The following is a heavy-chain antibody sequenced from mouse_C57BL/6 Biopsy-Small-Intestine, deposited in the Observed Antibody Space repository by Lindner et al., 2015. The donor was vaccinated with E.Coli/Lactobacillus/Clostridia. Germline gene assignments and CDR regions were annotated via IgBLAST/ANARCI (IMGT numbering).Heavy chain of an antibody. CDR1: GYTFTNYG. Sequence: VQLQESGAELARPGASVKLSCKASGYTFTNYGISWVKQRTGQGLEWIGEIYPRSANTYYNEKFKGKATLTADKSSSTAYMELRSLTSEDSAVYFCARSQTGQNYFDYWGQGTTLTVSS. CDR2: IYPRSANT. V-gene: IGHV1-81*01. D-gene: IGHD3-3*01. CDR3: ARSQTGQNYFDY. J-gene: IGHJ2*01.